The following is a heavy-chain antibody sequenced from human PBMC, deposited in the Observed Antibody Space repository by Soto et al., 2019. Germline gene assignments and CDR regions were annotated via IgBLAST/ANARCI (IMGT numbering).Heavy chain of an antibody. CDR1: GFTFSNSA. CDR2: ISEHSDYI. J-gene: IGHJ4*02. D-gene: IGHD3-10*01. CDR3: ASRYYNVYY. V-gene: IGHV3-23*01. Sequence: DVQLLESGGGVVQPGESLRLSCAASGFTFSNSAMSWVRQAPGKGLEWVSAISEHSDYIVYAESVKGRFTISRDNSRGTLYLQMNSLRAEDTAIYYCASRYYNVYYWGQGTLVTVSS.